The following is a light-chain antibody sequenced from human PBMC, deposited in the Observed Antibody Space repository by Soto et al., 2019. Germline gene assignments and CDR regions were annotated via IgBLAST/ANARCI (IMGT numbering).Light chain of an antibody. Sequence: EIVMTQSPATLSVSPGERATLSCRASQSISSNLAWYQQKPGQAPRLLIYGASTRATGIPATFSGSGSGTEFTLTIRRLQSEDFAVYYCQQYNNWPFTFGPGTKVDIK. CDR1: QSISSN. CDR2: GAS. CDR3: QQYNNWPFT. V-gene: IGKV3-15*01. J-gene: IGKJ3*01.